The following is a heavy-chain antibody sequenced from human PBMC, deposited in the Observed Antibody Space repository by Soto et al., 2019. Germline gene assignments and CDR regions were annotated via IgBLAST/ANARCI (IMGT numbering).Heavy chain of an antibody. J-gene: IGHJ3*02. Sequence: XGALILSCEASGFTCRSYAMIWVRQAPGKGLDWVSTISGSGHSSYDADSVKGRFTTSRDNSKNTLYLRLDSLRAEDTAVYYCAKLYHYYDSSGYYSDALDIWGQGTLVTVSS. V-gene: IGHV3-23*01. D-gene: IGHD3-22*01. CDR1: GFTCRSYA. CDR2: ISGSGHSS. CDR3: AKLYHYYDSSGYYSDALDI.